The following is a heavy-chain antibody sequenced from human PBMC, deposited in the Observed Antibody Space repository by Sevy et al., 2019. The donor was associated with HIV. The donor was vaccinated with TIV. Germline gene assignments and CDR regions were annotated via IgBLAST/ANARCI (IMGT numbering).Heavy chain of an antibody. J-gene: IGHJ6*02. D-gene: IGHD3-10*01. CDR3: AGEMVQGVYYYYGIDV. CDR2: FYYSGRT. V-gene: IGHV4-59*02. CDR1: GDSVSSGY. Sequence: SDTLSLTCAVSGDSVSSGYWSWIRQPPGKGLEWIGYFYYSGRTNYNPSLKSRVTISVDTSKNQFSLKLSSVTAADTAVYYCAGEMVQGVYYYYGIDVWGQGTTVTVSS.